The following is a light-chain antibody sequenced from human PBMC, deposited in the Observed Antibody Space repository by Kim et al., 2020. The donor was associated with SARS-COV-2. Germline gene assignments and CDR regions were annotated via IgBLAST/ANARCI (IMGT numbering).Light chain of an antibody. Sequence: SASVGDKCTITRRASEKFGTWFSGYQQKPGRAPSLLIYRASTLESGVPSRFSGTGAGKEFSLSITSLQPDDFATYFCQHYSRFPYTFGQGNKLEI. CDR2: RAS. CDR3: QHYSRFPYT. J-gene: IGKJ2*01. CDR1: EKFGTW. V-gene: IGKV1-5*03.